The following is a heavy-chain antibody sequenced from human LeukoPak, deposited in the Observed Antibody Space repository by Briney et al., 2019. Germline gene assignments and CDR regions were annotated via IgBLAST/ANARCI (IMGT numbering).Heavy chain of an antibody. Sequence: ASVKVSCKASGYTFTNYDINWVRQATGQGPEWRGWMNPNSGNTGYAQKFQGRVTMTRNTSISTAYMELSSLRSEDTAVYYCARRQGSCSGGSCYHMEVWGKGTTVTVAS. D-gene: IGHD2-15*01. J-gene: IGHJ6*03. CDR1: GYTFTNYD. CDR3: ARRQGSCSGGSCYHMEV. V-gene: IGHV1-8*01. CDR2: MNPNSGNT.